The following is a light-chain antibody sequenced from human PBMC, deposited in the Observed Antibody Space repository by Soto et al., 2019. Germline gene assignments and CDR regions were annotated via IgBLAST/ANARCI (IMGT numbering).Light chain of an antibody. CDR3: KSYDSSLSTYV. V-gene: IGLV1-40*01. CDR1: ISNIGAGYD. J-gene: IGLJ1*01. Sequence: QSLLTQAPSVSGAPGQRFTISCTGSISNIGAGYDVHWYQQFPGTAPKVLIFGNSDRPSGVPDRFSGSKSGTSASLAITGLQAEDEADYFCKSYDSSLSTYVFGTGTKVTVL. CDR2: GNS.